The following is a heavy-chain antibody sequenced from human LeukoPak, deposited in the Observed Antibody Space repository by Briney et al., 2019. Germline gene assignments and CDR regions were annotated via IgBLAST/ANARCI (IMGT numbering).Heavy chain of an antibody. CDR2: INWNGGST. D-gene: IGHD2/OR15-2a*01. J-gene: IGHJ3*02. CDR3: AREDRILIGNDAFDM. CDR1: GFTFDDYG. Sequence: GGSLRLSCAASGFTFDDYGMSWVRQAPGKGLEWVSAINWNGGSTGYADSVKGRFTISRDNAKNTLYLQMNSLRAEDTAVYYCAREDRILIGNDAFDMWGQGTMVTVSS. V-gene: IGHV3-20*04.